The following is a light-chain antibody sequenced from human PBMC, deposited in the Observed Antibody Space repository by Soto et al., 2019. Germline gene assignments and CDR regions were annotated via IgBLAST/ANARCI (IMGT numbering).Light chain of an antibody. Sequence: QSALTQPASVSGSPGQSITISCTGTSSDVGSYNLVSWYQQHPGKAPKLMIYEGSKRHSGVSNRFSGSKSGNTASLTISGLQAEDEADYYCCSYAGSSTGVVFGGGTKVTVL. V-gene: IGLV2-23*01. J-gene: IGLJ2*01. CDR1: SSDVGSYNL. CDR2: EGS. CDR3: CSYAGSSTGVV.